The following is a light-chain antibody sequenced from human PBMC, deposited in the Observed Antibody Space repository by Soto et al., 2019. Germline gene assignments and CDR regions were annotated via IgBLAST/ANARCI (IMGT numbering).Light chain of an antibody. CDR1: QSVSSSY. J-gene: IGKJ4*01. V-gene: IGKV3D-20*02. Sequence: EIVLTQSPGTLSLSPGERATLSFRASQSVSSSYLAWYQQKPGQAPRLLIYDASNRATGIPARFSGSGSGTDFTLTISSLEPEDFAVYYCQQRSSWPLLTFAGGTKVDIK. CDR2: DAS. CDR3: QQRSSWPLLT.